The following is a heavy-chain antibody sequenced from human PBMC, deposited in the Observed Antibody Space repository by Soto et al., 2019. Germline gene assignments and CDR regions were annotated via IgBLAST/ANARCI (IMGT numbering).Heavy chain of an antibody. Sequence: QVKLVQSGAEVKKPGSSVKVSCKASGGTFNNYAISWVRQAPGQGLEWMGKIIPMFGTIHFAQKFEGRVTITADTSATTGYMELSSLNSEDTAIYYCARDGTQYDSTGHSLWGQGTLVTAS. V-gene: IGHV1-69*06. D-gene: IGHD3-22*01. CDR2: IIPMFGTI. J-gene: IGHJ4*02. CDR1: GGTFNNYA. CDR3: ARDGTQYDSTGHSL.